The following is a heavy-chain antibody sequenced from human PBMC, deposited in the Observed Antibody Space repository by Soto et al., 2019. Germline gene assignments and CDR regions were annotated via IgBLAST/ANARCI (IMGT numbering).Heavy chain of an antibody. CDR1: GGTFSSYT. CDR3: ARGGEGGYSYGYG. D-gene: IGHD5-18*01. CDR2: IIPILGIA. Sequence: SVKVSCKASGGTFSSYTISWVRQAPGQGLEWMGRIIPILGIANYAQKFQSRDTITADKSTSTDYMELSSLRSEDTDVYYCARGGEGGYSYGYGWGQGTLVTVSS. J-gene: IGHJ4*02. V-gene: IGHV1-69*02.